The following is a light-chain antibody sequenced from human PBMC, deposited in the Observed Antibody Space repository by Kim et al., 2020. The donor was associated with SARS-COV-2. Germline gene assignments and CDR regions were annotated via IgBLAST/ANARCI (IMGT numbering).Light chain of an antibody. V-gene: IGLV2-8*01. Sequence: GQSVSISCTGTSSDVGGYNYVSWYQQHPGKAPKLMIYEVSQRPSGVPDRFSGSKSGNMASLTVSGLQAEDEAYYYCGSYAANDIVVFGGGTQLTV. J-gene: IGLJ2*01. CDR3: GSYAANDIVV. CDR2: EVS. CDR1: SSDVGGYNY.